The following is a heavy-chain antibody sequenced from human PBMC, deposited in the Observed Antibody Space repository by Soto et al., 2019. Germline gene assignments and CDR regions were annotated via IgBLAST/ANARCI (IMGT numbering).Heavy chain of an antibody. CDR1: GFTFSSYA. Sequence: GGSLRLSCAASGFTFSSYAMSWVRQGPGKGLEWVSAISGSGSYTYYADSVKGRFTISRDNSKNTLYLQMNSLRAEDTAVYYCAKDRVFKGYWYFDLWGRGTLVTVSS. V-gene: IGHV3-23*01. J-gene: IGHJ2*01. CDR3: AKDRVFKGYWYFDL. CDR2: ISGSGSYT.